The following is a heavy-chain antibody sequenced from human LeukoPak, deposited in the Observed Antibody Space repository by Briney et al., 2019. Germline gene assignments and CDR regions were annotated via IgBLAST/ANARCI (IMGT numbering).Heavy chain of an antibody. Sequence: KPSETLSLTCTVSGGSISSYYWSWIRQPPGKGLEWIGYIYYSGSTNYNPSLKSRVTISVDTSKNQFSLKLSSVTAADTAVYYCARDFRTAGYYFDYWGQGTLVTVSS. CDR1: GGSISSYY. D-gene: IGHD3-10*01. CDR3: ARDFRTAGYYFDY. V-gene: IGHV4-59*12. J-gene: IGHJ4*02. CDR2: IYYSGST.